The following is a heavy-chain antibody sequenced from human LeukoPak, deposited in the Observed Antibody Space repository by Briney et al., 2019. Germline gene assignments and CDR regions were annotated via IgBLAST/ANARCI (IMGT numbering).Heavy chain of an antibody. V-gene: IGHV3-20*04. CDR1: GLAFDEHG. D-gene: IGHD2-2*01. J-gene: IGHJ4*02. Sequence: PGGSLRLSCTASGLAFDEHGMSWVRQAPGKGLEWVSGINWSGGSTGYADPLRGRFTISRDNAKNSLYLQMDSLRAEDTALYYCARAPITSPFYFDYWGQGTLVTVSS. CDR2: INWSGGST. CDR3: ARAPITSPFYFDY.